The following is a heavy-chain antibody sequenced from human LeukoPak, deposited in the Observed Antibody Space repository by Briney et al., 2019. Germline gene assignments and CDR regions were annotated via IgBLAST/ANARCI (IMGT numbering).Heavy chain of an antibody. D-gene: IGHD6-13*01. CDR2: IKQDGSEK. CDR3: GSIGSSWYEDY. Sequence: GGSLRLSCAASGFTFSSYWMSWVRQAPGKGLEWVANIKQDGSEKYYVDSVKGRFTISRDNAKSSLYLQMNSLRAEDTAVYYCGSIGSSWYEDYCGQGTLVTVSS. V-gene: IGHV3-7*01. J-gene: IGHJ4*02. CDR1: GFTFSSYW.